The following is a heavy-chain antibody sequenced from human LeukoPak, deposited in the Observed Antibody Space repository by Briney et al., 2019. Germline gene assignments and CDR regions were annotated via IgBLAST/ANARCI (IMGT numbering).Heavy chain of an antibody. D-gene: IGHD2-2*02. CDR2: ISGSGGST. J-gene: IGHJ4*02. CDR1: GFTFSSYA. Sequence: EGSLRLSCAASGFTFSSYAMSWVRQAPGKGLEWVSAISGSGGSTYYADSVKGRFTISRDNSKNTLYLQMNSLRAEDTAVYYCAKDVGYCSSTSCYIFDYWGQGTLVTVSS. V-gene: IGHV3-23*01. CDR3: AKDVGYCSSTSCYIFDY.